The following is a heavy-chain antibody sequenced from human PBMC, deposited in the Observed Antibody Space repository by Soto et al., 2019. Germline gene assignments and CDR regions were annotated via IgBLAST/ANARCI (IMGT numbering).Heavy chain of an antibody. CDR3: ARDSSGYAKFDY. CDR1: GDSISTGYY. V-gene: IGHV4-31*11. J-gene: IGHJ4*02. D-gene: IGHD3-22*01. Sequence: QVQLQESGPGLVKPSQTLSLTCAVSGDSISTGYYWSWIRQHPGKGPEWIGYIYYSGTTYYNPSLESRVAISIDTSKNQFSLKLNSVTAADTAVYYCARDSSGYAKFDYWGQGTLVTVSS. CDR2: IYYSGTT.